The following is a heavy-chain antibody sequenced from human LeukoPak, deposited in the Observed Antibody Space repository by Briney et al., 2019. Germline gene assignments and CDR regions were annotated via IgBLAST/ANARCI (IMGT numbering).Heavy chain of an antibody. V-gene: IGHV3-64D*06. CDR1: GFTFDNYA. D-gene: IGHD1-26*01. J-gene: IGHJ4*02. CDR2: TSSNGVGT. Sequence: PGGSLRLSCSASGFTFDNYAMHGVRQAPGKGLEYVSATSSNGVGTNYADSVQGRFTISRDIYKNTLYLQMSSLRPEDTAVYYCVKDKSGGATTWSDFFDYWGQGTLVTVSS. CDR3: VKDKSGGATTWSDFFDY.